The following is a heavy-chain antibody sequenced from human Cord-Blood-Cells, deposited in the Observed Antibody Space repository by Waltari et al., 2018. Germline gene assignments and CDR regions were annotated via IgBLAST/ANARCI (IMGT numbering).Heavy chain of an antibody. CDR1: GFTSSSYA. CDR2: ISYDGSNK. Sequence: QVQLVASGGGVVQPGRSLRLSCAASGFTSSSYAMHWVRQAPGKGLEWVAVISYDGSNKYYADSVKGRFTISRDNSKNTLYLQMNSLRAEDTAVYYCARVRDSSGWYYFDYWGQGTLVTVSS. V-gene: IGHV3-30*04. D-gene: IGHD6-19*01. CDR3: ARVRDSSGWYYFDY. J-gene: IGHJ4*02.